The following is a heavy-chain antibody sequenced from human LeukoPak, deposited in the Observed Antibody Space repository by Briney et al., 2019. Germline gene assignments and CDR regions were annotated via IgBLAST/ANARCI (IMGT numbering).Heavy chain of an antibody. CDR3: ARHPFATPFDH. Sequence: SETLSLTCAVSGDSINSFYWSWIRQPPGKGLEWIGYVFHTGDTNSNPSLKSRVTVSLDTSTSQVSLRLTSVTAAGTAVYYCARHPFATPFDHWGRGILVTVSS. D-gene: IGHD2-15*01. V-gene: IGHV4-59*08. J-gene: IGHJ4*02. CDR1: GDSINSFY. CDR2: VFHTGDT.